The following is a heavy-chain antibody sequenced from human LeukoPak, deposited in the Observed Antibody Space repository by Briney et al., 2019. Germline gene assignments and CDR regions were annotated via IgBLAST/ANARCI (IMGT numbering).Heavy chain of an antibody. Sequence: SQTLSLTCAISGDSVSSNSAAWNWIRQSPSRGLEWLGRTYYRSKWYNDYAVSVKSRITINPDTSKNQFSLQLNSVTPEGTAVYYCARDWGWDSSGWSGDAFDIWGQGTMVTVSS. V-gene: IGHV6-1*01. CDR2: TYYRSKWYN. CDR1: GDSVSSNSAA. CDR3: ARDWGWDSSGWSGDAFDI. J-gene: IGHJ3*02. D-gene: IGHD6-19*01.